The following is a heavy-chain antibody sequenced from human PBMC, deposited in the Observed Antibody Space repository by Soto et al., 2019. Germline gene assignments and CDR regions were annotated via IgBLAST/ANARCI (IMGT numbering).Heavy chain of an antibody. D-gene: IGHD6-13*01. CDR2: IVSFAGVP. J-gene: IGHJ6*03. V-gene: IGHV1-69*04. CDR3: AREPSIAAVGIPLYSYYYRDV. Sequence: GATVKVSCKASGDKFSSYTISWVRQAPVMDREWLGRIVSFAGVPIYAQLFQGRSKITVESSASTAALTLTGLTADDTAVYYCAREPSIAAVGIPLYSYYYRDVWGEGTAGTGSS. CDR1: GDKFSSYT.